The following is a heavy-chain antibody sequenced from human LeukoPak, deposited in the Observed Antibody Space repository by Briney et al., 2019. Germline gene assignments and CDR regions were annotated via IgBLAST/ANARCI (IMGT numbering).Heavy chain of an antibody. CDR3: ARAQNSIDY. J-gene: IGHJ4*02. CDR1: GFTFSSYG. D-gene: IGHD4-23*01. V-gene: IGHV3-33*01. Sequence: PGGSLRLSCAASGFTFSSYGMHWVRQAPGKGLEWVAVIWYDGSNKYYTDSVQGRFTISRDNSKNTLYLQMNSPRAEDTAVYYCARAQNSIDYWGQGTLVTVSS. CDR2: IWYDGSNK.